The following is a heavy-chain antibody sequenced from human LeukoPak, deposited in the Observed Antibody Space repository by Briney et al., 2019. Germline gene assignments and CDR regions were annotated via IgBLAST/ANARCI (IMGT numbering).Heavy chain of an antibody. V-gene: IGHV4-30-4*01. CDR3: ARGLLAYDSHGSPIAGAPATFDF. CDR1: GDSITSVDYF. D-gene: IGHD5-18*01. J-gene: IGHJ4*02. CDR2: IHNSGNT. Sequence: MSSETLSLTCTVSGDSITSVDYFWNWIRQPPGKGLEWLGYIHNSGNTYYNPSLQSRVSLSIDTSKSEVSLRLTSVTAADTAVYLCARGLLAYDSHGSPIAGAPATFDFWGQGTLVTVSS.